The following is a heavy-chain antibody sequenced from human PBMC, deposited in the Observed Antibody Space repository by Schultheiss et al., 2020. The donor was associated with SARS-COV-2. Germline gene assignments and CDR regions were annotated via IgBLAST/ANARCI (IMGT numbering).Heavy chain of an antibody. V-gene: IGHV1-18*01. CDR1: GYTFTSYG. Sequence: ASVKVSCKASGYTFTSYGISWVRQAPGQGLEWMGWISAYNGNTNYAQKLQGRVTMTTDTSTSTAYMELSSLRSEDTAVYYCARDHRSRGMLWFGDPHYYYGMDVWGQGTTVTVSS. CDR3: ARDHRSRGMLWFGDPHYYYGMDV. J-gene: IGHJ6*02. D-gene: IGHD3-10*01. CDR2: ISAYNGNT.